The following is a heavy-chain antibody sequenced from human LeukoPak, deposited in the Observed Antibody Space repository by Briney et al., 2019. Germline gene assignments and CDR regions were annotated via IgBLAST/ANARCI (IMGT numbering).Heavy chain of an antibody. Sequence: ASVKVSCKASGYTFTSYGISWVRQAPGQGLEWMGWISAYNGNTNYAQKLQGRVTMTTSTSTAYMELRSLRSDDTAVYYCARDHEGYDSPLVAFDIWGQGTMVTVSS. CDR2: ISAYNGNT. CDR1: GYTFTSYG. J-gene: IGHJ3*02. CDR3: ARDHEGYDSPLVAFDI. V-gene: IGHV1-18*01. D-gene: IGHD3-22*01.